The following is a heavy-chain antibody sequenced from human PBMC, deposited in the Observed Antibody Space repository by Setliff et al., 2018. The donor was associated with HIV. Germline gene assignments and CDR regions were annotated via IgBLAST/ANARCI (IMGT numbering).Heavy chain of an antibody. Sequence: GASVKVSCKASGYTFTSYFLHWVRQAPGQGLEWMGIINPNDGATTYAQRFEGRVTMTRNTSISTAYMELSSLRSDDTAVYYCASSWSRVPYYGMDVWGQGTTVTVSS. CDR1: GYTFTSYF. J-gene: IGHJ6*02. CDR2: INPNDGAT. V-gene: IGHV1-46*01. CDR3: ASSWSRVPYYGMDV. D-gene: IGHD6-13*01.